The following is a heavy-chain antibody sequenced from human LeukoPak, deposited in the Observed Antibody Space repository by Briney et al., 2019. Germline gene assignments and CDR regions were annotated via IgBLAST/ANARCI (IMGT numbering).Heavy chain of an antibody. D-gene: IGHD2-21*02. J-gene: IGHJ3*01. Sequence: GGSLRLSCAASGFDFTAYAMTWVRQAPGKGLEWVATVSGSGYRKYYADSVKGRFTISRDNAKKTIFVQMHRLRAEDTAQYFCAKGGAALTDSPHGDVVTTTLDGFDLWGQGAMVTVSS. CDR3: AKGGAALTDSPHGDVVTTTLDGFDL. V-gene: IGHV3-23*01. CDR2: VSGSGYRK. CDR1: GFDFTAYA.